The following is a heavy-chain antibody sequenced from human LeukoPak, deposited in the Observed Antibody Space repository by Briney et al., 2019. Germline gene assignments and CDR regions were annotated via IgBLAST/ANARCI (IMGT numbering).Heavy chain of an antibody. CDR2: ISAYNGNT. CDR3: ARSIQYSYYYYYMDV. Sequence: ASVKVSCKASGYTFTSYGISWVRQAPGQGLEWMGWISAYNGNTNYAQKLQGRVTMTTDTSTSTAYMELSSLRSEDTAVYYCARSIQYSYYYYYMDVWGKGTTVTVSS. D-gene: IGHD4-11*01. V-gene: IGHV1-18*01. CDR1: GYTFTSYG. J-gene: IGHJ6*03.